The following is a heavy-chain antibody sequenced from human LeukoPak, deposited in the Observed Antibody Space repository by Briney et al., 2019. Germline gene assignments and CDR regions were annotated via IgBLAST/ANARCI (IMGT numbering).Heavy chain of an antibody. Sequence: SVKVSCKASGGTFSSYAISWVRQAPGQGLEWMGRIIPILGIANYAQKFQGRVTITADKSTSTAYMELSSLRSEDTAVYYCARVRLNWGDPAPLDYWGQGTLVTVSS. CDR1: GGTFSSYA. CDR2: IIPILGIA. V-gene: IGHV1-69*04. J-gene: IGHJ4*02. CDR3: ARVRLNWGDPAPLDY. D-gene: IGHD7-27*01.